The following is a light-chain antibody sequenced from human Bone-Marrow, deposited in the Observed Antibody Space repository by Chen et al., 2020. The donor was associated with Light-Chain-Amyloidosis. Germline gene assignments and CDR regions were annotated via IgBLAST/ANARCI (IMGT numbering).Light chain of an antibody. J-gene: IGLJ3*02. Sequence: SYVLPQPSSVSGAPGQTATIACGGTTIGSTSVHWYQQTPGPAPLLVVYDDSDRPSGIPERLSGSNSGNTATLTISRVEAGDEADYYCQVWDRSSDRPVFGGGTKLTVL. CDR2: DDS. V-gene: IGLV3-21*02. CDR3: QVWDRSSDRPV. CDR1: TIGSTS.